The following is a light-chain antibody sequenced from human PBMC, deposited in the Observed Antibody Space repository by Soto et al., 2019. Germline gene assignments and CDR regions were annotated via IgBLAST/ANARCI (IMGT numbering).Light chain of an antibody. CDR2: GDN. CDR3: QSYDSSRSGVV. Sequence: QSVLTQPPSASGTPGQRVTISCSGRTSNIGTNIVSWYQQLPGMAPKLLIFGDNQRPSGVPDRFSGSKSGTSASLAISGLQSEDEADYYCQSYDSSRSGVVFGGGTKLTVL. V-gene: IGLV1-44*01. J-gene: IGLJ2*01. CDR1: TSNIGTNI.